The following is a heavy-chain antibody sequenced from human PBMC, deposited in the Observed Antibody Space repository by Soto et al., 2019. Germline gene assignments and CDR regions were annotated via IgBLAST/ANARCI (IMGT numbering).Heavy chain of an antibody. Sequence: QVQLQESGPGLVKPSETLSLICTVSGGSISDYYWSWIRQPAGKGLEWIGRIYTSGSTDYNPSLKNRVTISIDTSKNQFSLKVTSMTAADTAVYYCARERREEIHDGYDIDYWGQGTLGTVCS. CDR2: IYTSGST. CDR1: GGSISDYY. CDR3: ARERREEIHDGYDIDY. V-gene: IGHV4-4*07. D-gene: IGHD5-12*01. J-gene: IGHJ4*02.